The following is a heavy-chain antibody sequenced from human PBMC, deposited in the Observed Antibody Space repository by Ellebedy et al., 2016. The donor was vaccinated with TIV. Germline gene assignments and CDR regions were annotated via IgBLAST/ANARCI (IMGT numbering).Heavy chain of an antibody. J-gene: IGHJ4*02. CDR3: ARAATHDSWND. D-gene: IGHD3-3*01. CDR1: GHTFTSFW. V-gene: IGHV5-51*01. CDR2: IFPGDSDT. Sequence: PGGSLRLSCKGSGHTFTSFWIGWVRQMPGKGLEWVGIIFPGDSDTRFSPSFEGQVTISADKSISTAYLQWTSLKASDTALYYCARAATHDSWNDWGQGTLVTVSS.